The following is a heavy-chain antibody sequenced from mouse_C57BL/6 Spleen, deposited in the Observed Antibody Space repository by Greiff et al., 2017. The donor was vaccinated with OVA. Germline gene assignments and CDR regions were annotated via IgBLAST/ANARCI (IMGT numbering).Heavy chain of an antibody. D-gene: IGHD2-5*01. J-gene: IGHJ2*01. V-gene: IGHV1-64*01. CDR2: IHPDSGST. CDR3: ASPSYSNYPYYFDY. CDR1: GYTFTSYW. Sequence: VQLQQSGAELVKPGASVKLSCKASGYTFTSYWMHWVKQTPGQGLEWIGMIHPDSGSTNYNEKFKSKATLTVDKSSSTDYMQLSSLTSEDSAVYYCASPSYSNYPYYFDYWGQGTTLTVSS.